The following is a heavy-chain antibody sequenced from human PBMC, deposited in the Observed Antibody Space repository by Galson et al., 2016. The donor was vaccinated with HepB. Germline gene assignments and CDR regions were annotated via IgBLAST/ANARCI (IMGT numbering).Heavy chain of an antibody. Sequence: SLRLFCAASGFTFDDYGMSWVRQVPGKGLEWVSGIHWNGESESYGDSVRGRVAMTTDTSTSTAFMELRSLRSDDTAVYYYARRPYSGHEYYYYGLGVWGQGTTVTVSS. CDR1: GFTFDDYG. CDR3: ARRPYSGHEYYYYGLGV. D-gene: IGHD5-12*01. V-gene: IGHV3-20*04. J-gene: IGHJ6*02. CDR2: IHWNGESE.